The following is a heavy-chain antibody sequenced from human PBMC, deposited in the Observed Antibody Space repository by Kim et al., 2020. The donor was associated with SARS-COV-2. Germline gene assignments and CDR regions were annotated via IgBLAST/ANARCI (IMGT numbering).Heavy chain of an antibody. D-gene: IGHD6-13*01. CDR2: ITGSGGDT. CDR1: GFTFSSYA. J-gene: IGHJ4*02. CDR3: AKGPTAGIPYYFDY. V-gene: IGHV3-23*01. Sequence: GGSLRLSCAASGFTFSSYAMSWVRQAPGKGLEWVSTITGSGGDTYYADSVKGRFTISRDNSKNALYLQMNSLRAEDTAIYYCAKGPTAGIPYYFDYWGQGTLVTVSS.